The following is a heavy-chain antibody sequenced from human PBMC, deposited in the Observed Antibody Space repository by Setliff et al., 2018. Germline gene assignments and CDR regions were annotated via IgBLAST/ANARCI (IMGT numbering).Heavy chain of an antibody. Sequence: ASVKVSCKASGYTFTNYYIHWVRQTPGQGLEWMGIINPSGGGLSYAEKFQDRVTMTRDTSTNTVYMDLSSLRDDDTAVYYCAREVSTGENSGCDIWGQGTVVTVSS. D-gene: IGHD3-9*01. V-gene: IGHV1-46*01. CDR2: INPSGGGL. CDR3: AREVSTGENSGCDI. CDR1: GYTFTNYY. J-gene: IGHJ3*02.